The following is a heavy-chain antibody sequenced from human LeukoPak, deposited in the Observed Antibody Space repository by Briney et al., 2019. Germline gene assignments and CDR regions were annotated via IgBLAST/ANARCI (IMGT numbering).Heavy chain of an antibody. CDR3: AKSAGPQEQYYFDY. J-gene: IGHJ4*02. D-gene: IGHD6-19*01. Sequence: GGSLRLSCAASGFTFSTYAMNWVRQAPGKGLEWVSVISGSGGSTYYADSVKGWFTISRDNSKNTLYLQMNSLRVGDTAVYYCAKSAGPQEQYYFDYWGQGTLVTVSS. CDR2: ISGSGGST. CDR1: GFTFSTYA. V-gene: IGHV3-23*01.